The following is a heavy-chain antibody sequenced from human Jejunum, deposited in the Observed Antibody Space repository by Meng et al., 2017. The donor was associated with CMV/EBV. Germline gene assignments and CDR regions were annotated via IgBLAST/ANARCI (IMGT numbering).Heavy chain of an antibody. J-gene: IGHJ4*02. D-gene: IGHD1-7*01. V-gene: IGHV1-2*06. CDR3: MTVTGNYPY. CDR1: GYPFTGYY. Sequence: VSCKASGYPFTGYYLPWVRQAPGQGLEWMGRINPDTGGTNYAQKFQGRVTMTRDTSISTAYMELSRLTSDDTAVYFCMTVTGNYPYWGQGALVTVSS. CDR2: INPDTGGT.